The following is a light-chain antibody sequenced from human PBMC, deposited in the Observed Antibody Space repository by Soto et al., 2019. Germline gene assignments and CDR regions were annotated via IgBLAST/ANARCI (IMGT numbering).Light chain of an antibody. Sequence: QSVLTQPPSVSGAPGQWVTISCAGSTSNLGSGYDVNWYQQLPGAAPKLLIYGFFNRSSGIPDRFSGSRSGTSASLVITGLQAEDEADYYCQSFDSSLSGYVFGTGTKLTV. V-gene: IGLV1-40*01. J-gene: IGLJ1*01. CDR2: GFF. CDR1: TSNLGSGYD. CDR3: QSFDSSLSGYV.